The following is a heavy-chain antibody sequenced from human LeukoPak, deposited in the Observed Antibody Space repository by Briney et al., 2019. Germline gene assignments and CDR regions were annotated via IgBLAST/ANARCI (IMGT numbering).Heavy chain of an antibody. CDR3: AREIVVVITPYYFNH. J-gene: IGHJ4*02. V-gene: IGHV4-39*07. CDR2: TSYSGST. D-gene: IGHD3-22*01. CDR1: GGSISSNTYY. Sequence: SETLSLTCTVSGGSISSNTYYWGWLRQPPGTGLEWIGSTSYSGSTYYNPSLRSRVTISVDTSKNQFSLKLSSVTAADTAMYYCAREIVVVITPYYFNHWGQGTLVTVSS.